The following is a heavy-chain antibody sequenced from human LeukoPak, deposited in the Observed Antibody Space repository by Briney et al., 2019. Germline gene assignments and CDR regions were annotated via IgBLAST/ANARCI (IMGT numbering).Heavy chain of an antibody. CDR2: INHSGST. CDR1: GGSFSGYY. CDR3: ARVLYYDSSGYYYSDDY. D-gene: IGHD3-22*01. J-gene: IGHJ4*02. Sequence: SETLSLTCAVYGGSFSGYYWSWIRQPPGKGLEWIGEINHSGSTNYNPSLKSRVTISVDTSKNQFSLKLSSVTAADTAVYYCARVLYYDSSGYYYSDDYWGQGTLVTVSS. V-gene: IGHV4-34*01.